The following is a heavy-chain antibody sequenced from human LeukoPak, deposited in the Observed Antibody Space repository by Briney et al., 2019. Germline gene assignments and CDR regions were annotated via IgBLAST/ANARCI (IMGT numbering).Heavy chain of an antibody. V-gene: IGHV4-61*02. Sequence: SQTLSLTCTVSGDSISSGDYYWSWIRQPAGKGLEWIGRISSSGSTNYNPSLKSRVTISVDTSKNQFSLKLSSVTAADTAVYYCARKRDYYGSGRHIDYRGQGTLVTVSS. CDR2: ISSSGST. D-gene: IGHD3-10*01. CDR3: ARKRDYYGSGRHIDY. CDR1: GDSISSGDYY. J-gene: IGHJ4*02.